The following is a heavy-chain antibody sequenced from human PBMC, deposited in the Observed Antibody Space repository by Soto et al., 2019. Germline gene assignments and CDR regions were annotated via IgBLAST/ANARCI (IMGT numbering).Heavy chain of an antibody. J-gene: IGHJ5*02. D-gene: IGHD6-19*01. CDR2: VSGSGGTT. V-gene: IGHV3-23*01. CDR1: GFTFSSSA. Sequence: EVQLLDSGGGLVQPGGSLRLSCAASGFTFSSSAMSWVRQAPGKGLEWVSAVSGSGGTTYSADSVRGRFTISRDNSKNTLYLQMNSLRAEDTALYFCARCTVDTIVTSGWCHYLDPWGQGPLVTVSS. CDR3: ARCTVDTIVTSGWCHYLDP.